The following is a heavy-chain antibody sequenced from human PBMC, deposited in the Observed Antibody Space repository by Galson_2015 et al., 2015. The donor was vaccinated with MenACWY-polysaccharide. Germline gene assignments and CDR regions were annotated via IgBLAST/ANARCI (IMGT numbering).Heavy chain of an antibody. CDR3: AKNWNYDYYYGMDV. D-gene: IGHD1-1*01. CDR1: GFTFSSYA. CDR2: ISGSGAST. Sequence: SLRLSCAASGFTFSSYAMTWVRQAPGKGLEWVSVISGSGASTYYAGSVKGRFTISRDNSKNTLFLQMNSLRAEDTAVYYCAKNWNYDYYYGMDVWDQGTTVTVSS. V-gene: IGHV3-23*01. J-gene: IGHJ6*02.